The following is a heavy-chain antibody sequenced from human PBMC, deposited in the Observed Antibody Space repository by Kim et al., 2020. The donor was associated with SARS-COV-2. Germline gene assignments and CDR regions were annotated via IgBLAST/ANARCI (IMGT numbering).Heavy chain of an antibody. J-gene: IGHJ4*02. CDR3: AKGQTPQTVVPGDRDY. D-gene: IGHD3-10*01. Sequence: GGSLRLSCAASGFTFSSYAMSWVRQAPGKGLEWVSAISGSGGSTYYADSVKGRFTISRDNSKNTLYLQMNSLRAEDTAVYYCAKGQTPQTVVPGDRDYWGQGTLVTVSS. V-gene: IGHV3-23*01. CDR1: GFTFSSYA. CDR2: ISGSGGST.